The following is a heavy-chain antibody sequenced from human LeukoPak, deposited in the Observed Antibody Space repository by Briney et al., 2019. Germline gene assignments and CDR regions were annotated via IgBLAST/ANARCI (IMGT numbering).Heavy chain of an antibody. Sequence: PSETLSLTCTVSGGFISSHYRSWIRQPPGKGLEWIGYIYYSGSTNYNPSLKSRVTISVDTSKNQFSLKLSSVTAADTAVYYCARGAVIHYYYMDVWGKGTTVTVSS. CDR3: ARGAVIHYYYMDV. CDR2: IYYSGST. J-gene: IGHJ6*03. V-gene: IGHV4-59*11. CDR1: GGFISSHY.